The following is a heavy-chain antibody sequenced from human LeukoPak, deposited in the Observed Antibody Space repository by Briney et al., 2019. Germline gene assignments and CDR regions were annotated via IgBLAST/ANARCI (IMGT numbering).Heavy chain of an antibody. Sequence: SETLSLTCAVYGGSFSGYYWSWIRQPPGKGLEWIGEINHSGSTNYNPSLKSRVTISVDTSKNQFSLKLSSVTAADTAVYYCARIPRYCSSTSCYLGYYYYYGMDVWGQGTTVTVSS. D-gene: IGHD2-2*01. CDR1: GGSFSGYY. CDR3: ARIPRYCSSTSCYLGYYYYYGMDV. J-gene: IGHJ6*02. CDR2: INHSGST. V-gene: IGHV4-34*01.